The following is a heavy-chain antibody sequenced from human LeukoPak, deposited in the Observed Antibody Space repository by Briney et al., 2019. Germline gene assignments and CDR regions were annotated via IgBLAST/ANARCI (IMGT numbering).Heavy chain of an antibody. J-gene: IGHJ4*02. Sequence: GGSLRLSCAASGFTFSSYSMNWVRQAPGKGLEWVSYISSSSSTIYYADSVKGRFTISRDNAKNSPYLQMNSLRAEDTAVYYCARDLYGDYAVVGYWGQGTLVTVSS. V-gene: IGHV3-48*04. D-gene: IGHD4-17*01. CDR2: ISSSSSTI. CDR3: ARDLYGDYAVVGY. CDR1: GFTFSSYS.